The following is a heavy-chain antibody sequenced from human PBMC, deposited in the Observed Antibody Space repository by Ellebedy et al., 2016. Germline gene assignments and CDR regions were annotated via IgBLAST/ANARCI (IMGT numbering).Heavy chain of an antibody. CDR1: GGTFSSYA. Sequence: ASVKVSCKASGGTFSSYAISWVRQAPGQGLEWMGGIIPIFGTANYAQKFQGRVTITADESTSTAYMELSSLRSEDTAVYYCARGYYDSSGDFDYWGQGTLVTVSS. CDR3: ARGYYDSSGDFDY. CDR2: IIPIFGTA. J-gene: IGHJ4*02. V-gene: IGHV1-69*13. D-gene: IGHD3-22*01.